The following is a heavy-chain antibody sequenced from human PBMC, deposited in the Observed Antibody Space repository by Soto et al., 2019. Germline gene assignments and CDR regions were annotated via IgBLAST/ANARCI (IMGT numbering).Heavy chain of an antibody. CDR3: ARFMVRGVIIHYYYYGMDV. J-gene: IGHJ6*02. D-gene: IGHD3-10*01. V-gene: IGHV1-69*01. CDR1: GGTFSSYA. CDR2: IIPIFGTA. Sequence: QVQLVQSGAEVKKPGSSVKVSCKASGGTFSSYAISWVRQAPGQGLEWMGGIIPIFGTANYAQKFQGRVTITADESTSTAYMELSSLRSEDTAVYYCARFMVRGVIIHYYYYGMDVWGQGTTVTVS.